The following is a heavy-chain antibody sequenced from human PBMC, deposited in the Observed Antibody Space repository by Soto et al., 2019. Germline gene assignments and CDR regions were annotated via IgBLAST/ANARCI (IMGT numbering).Heavy chain of an antibody. J-gene: IGHJ4*02. D-gene: IGHD6-19*01. V-gene: IGHV4-30-4*01. Sequence: QVQLQESGPGLVKPSQTLSLTCTVSGGSISSGDYYWSWIRQPPGKGLEWIAYVYYTGGSYYNPSLKSRATISVDTSQNQFSLKVSSVTATDTAVYYCARDYRSGYDNWGQGILVTVSS. CDR3: ARDYRSGYDN. CDR2: VYYTGGS. CDR1: GGSISSGDYY.